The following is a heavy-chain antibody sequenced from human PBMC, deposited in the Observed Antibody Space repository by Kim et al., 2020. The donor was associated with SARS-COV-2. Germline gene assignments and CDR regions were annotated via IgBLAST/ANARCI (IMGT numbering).Heavy chain of an antibody. CDR1: GFTFSSYA. D-gene: IGHD3-16*01. CDR3: AKGRSGGLGGPSMFDP. J-gene: IGHJ5*02. CDR2: ISGSGGST. V-gene: IGHV3-23*01. Sequence: GGSLRLSCAASGFTFSSYAMSWVRQAPGKGLEWVSAISGSGGSTYYADSVKGRFTISRDNSKNTLYLQMNSLRAEDTAVYYCAKGRSGGLGGPSMFDPWGQGTLVTVSS.